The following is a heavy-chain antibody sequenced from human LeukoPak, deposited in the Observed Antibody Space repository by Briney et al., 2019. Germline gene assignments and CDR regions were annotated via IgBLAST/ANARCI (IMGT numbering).Heavy chain of an antibody. CDR1: GYTFTSYG. CDR3: ARALAGTTSWFDP. D-gene: IGHD1-7*01. V-gene: IGHV1-18*01. J-gene: IGHJ5*02. Sequence: GASVKVSCKASGYTFTSYGIGWVRPAPGEGLEWMGWIIAYNGNTNYAQKLQGRVTMTTDTSTSTSYMELRSLRSDDTAVYYCARALAGTTSWFDPWGQGTLVTVSS. CDR2: IIAYNGNT.